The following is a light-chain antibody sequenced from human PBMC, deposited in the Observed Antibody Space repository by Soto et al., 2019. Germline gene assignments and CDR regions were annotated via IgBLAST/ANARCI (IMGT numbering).Light chain of an antibody. V-gene: IGKV1-12*01. Sequence: DIQMTQSPSSVSASVGDRVTITRRARQGIYTWLAWYQQKPGKAPNLLIYTASSLQSGVPSRFSGTGSGTEFTLTINNLQPEDFATYSCQHAASFPITFGQGTRLEIK. CDR3: QHAASFPIT. J-gene: IGKJ5*01. CDR1: QGIYTW. CDR2: TAS.